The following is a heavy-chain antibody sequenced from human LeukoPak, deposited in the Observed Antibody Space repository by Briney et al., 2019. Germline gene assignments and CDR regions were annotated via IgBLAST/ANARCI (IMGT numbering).Heavy chain of an antibody. Sequence: GGSLRLSCAASGFTFSSYAMHWVRQAPGKGLEWVTFIRYDGSNKYYADSVRGRFTISRDNSKNTLYLQMNSLRAEDTAVYYCAKGSKEVLFTRDHYMDVWGKGTTVTISS. CDR2: IRYDGSNK. CDR3: AKGSKEVLFTRDHYMDV. V-gene: IGHV3-30*02. J-gene: IGHJ6*03. CDR1: GFTFSSYA. D-gene: IGHD3-3*01.